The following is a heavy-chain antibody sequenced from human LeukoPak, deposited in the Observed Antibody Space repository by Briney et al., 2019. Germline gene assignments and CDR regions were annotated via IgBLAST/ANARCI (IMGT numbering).Heavy chain of an antibody. CDR1: GNYW. V-gene: IGHV3-74*01. D-gene: IGHD2-2*01. CDR2: VNSDGSWT. J-gene: IGHJ4*02. Sequence: PGGSLRLSCAASGNYWMHWVCQAPGKGLVWVSHVNSDGSWTSHADSVKGRITISKDNAKNTVYLQMNNLRTEDTAVYYCVSFYETNWGRGTLVTVSS. CDR3: VSFYETN.